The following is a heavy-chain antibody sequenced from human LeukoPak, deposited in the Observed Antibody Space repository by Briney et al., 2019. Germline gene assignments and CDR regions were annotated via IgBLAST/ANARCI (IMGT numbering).Heavy chain of an antibody. V-gene: IGHV4-39*01. CDR3: ARNRGGGVIADFDY. CDR1: GGSISSSSYY. D-gene: IGHD3-16*02. CDR2: IYYSGST. Sequence: SETLSLTCTVSGGSISSSSYYWGWIRQPPGKGLEWIGSIYYSGSTYYNPSLKSRVTISVDTSKNQFSLKLSSVTAADTAVYYCARNRGGGVIADFDYWGQGTLVTVSS. J-gene: IGHJ4*02.